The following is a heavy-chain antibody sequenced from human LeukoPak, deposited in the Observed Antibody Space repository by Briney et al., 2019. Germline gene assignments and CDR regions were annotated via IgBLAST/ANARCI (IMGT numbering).Heavy chain of an antibody. CDR3: ARHLLTVVTLEEIFDY. J-gene: IGHJ4*02. D-gene: IGHD4-23*01. V-gene: IGHV4-39*01. Sequence: SETLSLTCTVSGGSISSGGYYWGWIRQPPGKGLEWIGSIYYSGSTYYNPSLESRVTISVDTSKNQFSLKLSSVTAADTAVYYCARHLLTVVTLEEIFDYWGQGALVTVSS. CDR1: GGSISSGGYY. CDR2: IYYSGST.